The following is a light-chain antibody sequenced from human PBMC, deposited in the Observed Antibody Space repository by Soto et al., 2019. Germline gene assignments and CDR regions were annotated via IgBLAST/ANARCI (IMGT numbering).Light chain of an antibody. CDR1: QGVNSRF. V-gene: IGKV3-20*01. J-gene: IGKJ1*01. CDR2: GAS. Sequence: EIVLTQSPGTLSLSPGEGATISCRASQGVNSRFLAWYQQKPGKAPRLLIYGASSRATGIPARFSGSGSGTDFTLTISRLEPEDFAVYYCQQYGSSPETFGQGTKVDIK. CDR3: QQYGSSPET.